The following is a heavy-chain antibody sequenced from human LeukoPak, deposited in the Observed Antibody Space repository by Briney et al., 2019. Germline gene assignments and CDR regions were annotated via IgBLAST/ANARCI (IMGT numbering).Heavy chain of an antibody. J-gene: IGHJ5*02. D-gene: IGHD2-2*01. CDR2: INHSGST. Sequence: SSETLSLTCAVYSGSFSGYYWTWIRQPPGKGLEWIGEINHSGSTNYNPSLKSRVTIPVDTSKNQFSLKLTSVTAADTAVYYCARGLRRRHCSSTSCNGNWFDPRGQGTLVTVSS. CDR3: ARGLRRRHCSSTSCNGNWFDP. V-gene: IGHV4-34*01. CDR1: SGSFSGYY.